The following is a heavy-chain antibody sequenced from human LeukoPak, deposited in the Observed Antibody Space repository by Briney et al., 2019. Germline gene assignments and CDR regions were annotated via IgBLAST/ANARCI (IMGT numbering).Heavy chain of an antibody. D-gene: IGHD2-21*02. Sequence: GASVKVSCKASGYTFTGYYMHWVRQAPGQGLEWMGWINPNRGGTNYAQKFQGRVTMTRDTSISTAYMELSRLRSDDTAVYYCARDLGFCGGDCYFAYWGQGTLVTVSS. CDR1: GYTFTGYY. J-gene: IGHJ4*02. CDR3: ARDLGFCGGDCYFAY. CDR2: INPNRGGT. V-gene: IGHV1-2*02.